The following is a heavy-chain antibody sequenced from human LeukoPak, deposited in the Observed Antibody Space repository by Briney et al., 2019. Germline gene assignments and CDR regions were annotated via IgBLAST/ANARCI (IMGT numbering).Heavy chain of an antibody. Sequence: PGGSLRLSCAASGFTFSSYAMHWVRQAPGKGLEYVSAISSNGGSTYYANSVKGRFTISRDNSKNTLYLQMASLRAEDMAVYYCARHHQYYYYGMDVWGQGTTVTVSS. CDR1: GFTFSSYA. CDR3: ARHHQYYYYGMDV. CDR2: ISSNGGST. J-gene: IGHJ6*02. V-gene: IGHV3-64*01.